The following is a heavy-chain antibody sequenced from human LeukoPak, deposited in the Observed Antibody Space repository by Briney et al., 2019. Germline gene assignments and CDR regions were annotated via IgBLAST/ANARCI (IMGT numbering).Heavy chain of an antibody. CDR3: ARDSLRYCGGDCYPDY. V-gene: IGHV3-7*01. CDR2: IKQDGSGK. Sequence: GGSLRLSCAASGFTFSSYSMSWVRQAPGKGLEWVANIKQDGSGKYYVDSVKGRFTISRDNAKNSLYLQMNSLRAEDTAVYYCARDSLRYCGGDCYPDYWGQGTLVTVSS. J-gene: IGHJ4*02. CDR1: GFTFSSYS. D-gene: IGHD2-21*02.